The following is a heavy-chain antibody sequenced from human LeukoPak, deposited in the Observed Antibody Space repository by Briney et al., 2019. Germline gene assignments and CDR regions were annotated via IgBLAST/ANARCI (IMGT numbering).Heavy chain of an antibody. Sequence: GGSLRLSCAGSGCTFSDYYMSWIRQAPGKGLEWVSYISSSGSTIYYADSVKGRFTISRDNAKNSLYLQMNSLRAEDTAVYYCARDQYYYYGMDVWGQGTTVTVSS. J-gene: IGHJ6*02. CDR2: ISSSGSTI. CDR3: ARDQYYYYGMDV. CDR1: GCTFSDYY. V-gene: IGHV3-11*01.